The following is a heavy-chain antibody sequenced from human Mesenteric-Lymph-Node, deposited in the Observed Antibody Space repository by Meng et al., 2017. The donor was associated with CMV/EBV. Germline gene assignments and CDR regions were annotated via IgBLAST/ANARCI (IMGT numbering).Heavy chain of an antibody. CDR2: IKQDGSEK. CDR3: ARDHSCSSTSCYRWFDP. D-gene: IGHD2-2*02. J-gene: IGHJ5*02. Sequence: GESLKISCAASGFTFSSYWMSWVRQAPGKGLEWVANIKQDGSEKYYVDSVKGRFTISRDNAKNSLYLQMNSLRAEDTAVYYCARDHSCSSTSCYRWFDPWGQGTLVTVSS. CDR1: GFTFSSYW. V-gene: IGHV3-7*01.